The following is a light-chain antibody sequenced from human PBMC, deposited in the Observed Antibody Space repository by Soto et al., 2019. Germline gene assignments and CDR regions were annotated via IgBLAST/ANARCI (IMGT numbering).Light chain of an antibody. CDR1: QGISSY. CDR3: QQLNSYPPFT. J-gene: IGKJ3*01. Sequence: DLQLTQSPSFLSASVGDRVTITCRASQGISSYLAWYQQKPGKAPKLLIYAASTLQSGVPSSFSGSGSGTEFTLTISSLQPEDFATYFCQQLNSYPPFTFGPGTKVDIK. V-gene: IGKV1-9*01. CDR2: AAS.